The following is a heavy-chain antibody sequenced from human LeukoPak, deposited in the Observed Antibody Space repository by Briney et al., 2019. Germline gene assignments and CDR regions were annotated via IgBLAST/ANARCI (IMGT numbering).Heavy chain of an antibody. D-gene: IGHD6-19*01. Sequence: SETLSLTCTGSGASISSYYWSWIRQSPGKGLEWIGYIYYSGSTNYNPSLKSRVTISVDTSKNQFSLKLSSVTAADTAVYYCARVAVAAREYFDYWGQGTLVTVSS. CDR2: IYYSGST. J-gene: IGHJ4*02. V-gene: IGHV4-59*01. CDR3: ARVAVAAREYFDY. CDR1: GASISSYY.